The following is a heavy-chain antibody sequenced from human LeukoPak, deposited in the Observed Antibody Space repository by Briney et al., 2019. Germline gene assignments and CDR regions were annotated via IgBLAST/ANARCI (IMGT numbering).Heavy chain of an antibody. CDR3: ARSSGSTYGSDY. J-gene: IGHJ4*01. D-gene: IGHD5-18*01. Sequence: PSETLSLTCTVSGGSISSGTYSWSWIRQPPGKGLEWIGYVYHSGSTYFNPSLKSRVTISVDTSKNQFSLKLSSVTAADTAVYYRARSSGSTYGSDYWGHGTLVTVSS. CDR2: VYHSGST. V-gene: IGHV4-30-2*01. CDR1: GGSISSGTYS.